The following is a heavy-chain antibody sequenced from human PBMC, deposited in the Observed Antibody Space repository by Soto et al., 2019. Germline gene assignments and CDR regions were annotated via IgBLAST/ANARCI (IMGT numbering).Heavy chain of an antibody. CDR2: ISHHGIST. J-gene: IGHJ4*02. D-gene: IGHD3-22*01. V-gene: IGHV3-30*18. CDR1: RFTFSDYG. CDR3: AKDWVGGGNNYELDY. Sequence: QVQLLESGGGVVQPGGSLTLSCAAARFTFSDYGMHWVRQAPGKGLQWLATISHHGISTHYADSVMGRFTISRDNVKIFVYLNLSGLRVEDTAIYFCAKDWVGGGNNYELDYWGQGTAVTVSS.